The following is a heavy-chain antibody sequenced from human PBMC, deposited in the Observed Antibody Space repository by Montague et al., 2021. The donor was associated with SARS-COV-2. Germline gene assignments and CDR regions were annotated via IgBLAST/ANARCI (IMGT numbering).Heavy chain of an antibody. Sequence: SLRLSCAASGFYVMSWVRQALGQGPERVPVMSGCGGNTYYAEYVKGRFNITRDNSKNKQYLQMNSLIAEDTAVYYCAKAPTTVRGVYFDYWGQGTMVTVSS. CDR3: AKAPTTVRGVYFDY. J-gene: IGHJ4*02. V-gene: IGHV3-23*01. D-gene: IGHD3-10*01. CDR2: MSGCGGNT. CDR1: GFYV.